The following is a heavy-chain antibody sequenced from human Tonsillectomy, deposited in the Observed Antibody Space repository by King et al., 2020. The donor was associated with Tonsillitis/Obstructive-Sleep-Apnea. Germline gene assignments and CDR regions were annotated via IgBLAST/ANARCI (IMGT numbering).Heavy chain of an antibody. CDR3: GKDRNCFFRGRQSKGHDY. D-gene: IGHD3-16*01. CDR1: GFTFSSYA. J-gene: IGHJ4*02. CDR2: ISGSGGST. Sequence: VQLVESGGGLVQPGGSLRLSCAASGFTFSSYAMSWVRQAPGKGLEWVSAISGSGGSTYYADSVKGRFTITRDNSKNTLYLQMNSLRAEDTAVYYCGKDRNCFFRGRQSKGHDYWGQGTLVTVSS. V-gene: IGHV3-23*04.